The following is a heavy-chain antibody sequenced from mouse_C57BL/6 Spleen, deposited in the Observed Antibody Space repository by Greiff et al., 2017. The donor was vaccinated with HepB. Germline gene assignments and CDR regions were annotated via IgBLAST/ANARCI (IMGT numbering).Heavy chain of an antibody. CDR2: INPNNGGT. CDR3: ARSLRQSMDY. V-gene: IGHV1-18*01. CDR1: GYTFTDYN. J-gene: IGHJ4*01. D-gene: IGHD1-1*01. Sequence: EVQGVESGPELVKPGASVKIPCKASGYTFTDYNMDWVKQSHGKSLEWIGDINPNNGGTIYNQKFKGKATLTVDKSSSTAYMELRSLTSEDTAVYYCARSLRQSMDYWGQGTSVTVSS.